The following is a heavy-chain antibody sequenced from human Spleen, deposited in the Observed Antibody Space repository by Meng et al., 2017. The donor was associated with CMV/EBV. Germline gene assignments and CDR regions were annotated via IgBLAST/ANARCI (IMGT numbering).Heavy chain of an antibody. CDR3: TKFTYVTFDH. CDR2: LYSAGTA. J-gene: IGHJ4*02. CDR1: GFTVRTNY. Sequence: LRRSCAASGFTVRTNYLGWVRQAPGKGLEWVSLLYSAGTAYYADSVKGRFTISRDDSNNTLFLHLNNVRADDTAVYYCTKFTYVTFDHWGRGTLVTVSS. D-gene: IGHD3-16*01. V-gene: IGHV3-53*01.